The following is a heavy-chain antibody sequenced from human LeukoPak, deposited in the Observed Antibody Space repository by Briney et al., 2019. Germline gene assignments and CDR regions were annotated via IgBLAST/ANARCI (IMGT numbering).Heavy chain of an antibody. CDR1: GGSISSSSYY. V-gene: IGHV4-39*01. CDR3: ARLPDYYDSSGDAFDI. Sequence: KTSETLSLTCTVSGGSISSSSYYWGWIRQPPGKGLEWIGSIYYSGSTYYNPSLKSRVTISVDTSKNQFSLKLSSVTAADTAVYYCARLPDYYDSSGDAFDIWGQGTMVTVSS. D-gene: IGHD3-22*01. J-gene: IGHJ3*02. CDR2: IYYSGST.